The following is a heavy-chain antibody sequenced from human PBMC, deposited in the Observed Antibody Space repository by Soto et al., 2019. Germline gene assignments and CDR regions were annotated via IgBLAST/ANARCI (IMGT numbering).Heavy chain of an antibody. V-gene: IGHV3-30*18. D-gene: IGHD3-10*01. Sequence: QVQLVESGGGVVQPGRSLKLTCAASGFTFSSFGMHWVRQVPGKGLEWVAHISFDGTNKYFVDSVKGRFTISRDNSKNTLYLQMNSLRPEDTAVYYCAKAFTVGSYYDALDVWGEGTMVTVSS. CDR3: AKAFTVGSYYDALDV. CDR1: GFTFSSFG. J-gene: IGHJ3*01. CDR2: ISFDGTNK.